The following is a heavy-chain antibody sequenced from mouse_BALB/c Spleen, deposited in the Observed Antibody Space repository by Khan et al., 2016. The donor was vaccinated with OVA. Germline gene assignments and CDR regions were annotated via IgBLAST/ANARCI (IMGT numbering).Heavy chain of an antibody. Sequence: DLVKPGASVKLSSKASGYTFPSYWYNWIKQSPGQGLDWIGRFAPGSSNAYFHDMFRGKATPTVDTSSNTAHIQLRSLSSEDSAVYVRARENYYGRGCYAMDYWGQGTSVTVSA. V-gene: IGHV1S41*01. CDR1: GYTFPSYW. D-gene: IGHD1-1*01. CDR2: FAPGSSNA. CDR3: ARENYYGRGCYAMDY. J-gene: IGHJ4*01.